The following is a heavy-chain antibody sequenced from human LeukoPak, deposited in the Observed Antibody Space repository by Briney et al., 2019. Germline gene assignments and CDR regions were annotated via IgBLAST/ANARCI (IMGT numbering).Heavy chain of an antibody. CDR1: GFTFSSYA. J-gene: IGHJ4*02. CDR2: ISGSGGST. Sequence: PGGSLRLSCAASGFTFSSYAMSWVRQAPGKGLEWVSAISGSGGSTYYADSVKGRFTISRDNSKNTLYLQMNSLRAEDTAVYYCARGGYQTTTCYQFDYWGQGTLVTVSS. D-gene: IGHD2-2*01. V-gene: IGHV3-23*01. CDR3: ARGGYQTTTCYQFDY.